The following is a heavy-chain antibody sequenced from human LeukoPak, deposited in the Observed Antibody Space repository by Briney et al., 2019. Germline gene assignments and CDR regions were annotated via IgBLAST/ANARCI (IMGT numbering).Heavy chain of an antibody. CDR1: GLTFSIAW. CDR2: IKSKTDGETT. D-gene: IGHD1-26*01. J-gene: IGHJ3*02. V-gene: IGHV3-15*01. Sequence: GGSLRLSCATSGLTFSIAWMSWVRQAPGKGLEWVGRIKSKTDGETTDYAAPVKGRFTISRDDSKNTLYLQMNRLKTEDTAVYYCITDPGEWEPIWGQGTMVTVSS. CDR3: ITDPGEWEPI.